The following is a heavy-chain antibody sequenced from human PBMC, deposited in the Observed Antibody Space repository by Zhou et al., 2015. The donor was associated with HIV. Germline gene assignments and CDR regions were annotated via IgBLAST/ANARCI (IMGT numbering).Heavy chain of an antibody. CDR1: GVTFTNYA. D-gene: IGHD5-18*01. V-gene: IGHV1-69*06. J-gene: IGHJ5*02. CDR3: ASDPTFRSDTAMTDNWFDR. Sequence: QVQLVQSGAEVKRPGSSVKVSCQASGVTFTNYAISWVRQAPGQGLEWMGGIIPIFTAVHFAQKFQGRVTLTADMSTSTAYMELSSLRSQDTAVYYCASDPTFRSDTAMTDNWFDRWGQGTLVTVSS. CDR2: IIPIFTAV.